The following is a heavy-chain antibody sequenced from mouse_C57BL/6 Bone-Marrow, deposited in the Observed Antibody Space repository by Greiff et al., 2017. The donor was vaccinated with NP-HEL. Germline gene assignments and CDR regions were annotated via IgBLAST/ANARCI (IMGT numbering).Heavy chain of an antibody. J-gene: IGHJ4*01. Sequence: EVKLMESGPGLAKPSQTLSLPCSVTGYSITSDYWNWIRKFPGNKLEYMGYISYSGSTYYNPSLKSRISITRDTSKNQYYLQLNSVTTEDTATYYCARSPSDYYGSSYYAMDYWGQGTSVTVSS. D-gene: IGHD1-1*01. CDR2: ISYSGST. V-gene: IGHV3-8*01. CDR1: GYSITSDY. CDR3: ARSPSDYYGSSYYAMDY.